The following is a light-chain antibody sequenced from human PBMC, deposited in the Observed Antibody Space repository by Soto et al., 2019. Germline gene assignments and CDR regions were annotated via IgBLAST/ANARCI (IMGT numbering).Light chain of an antibody. CDR1: SSDVGGYNY. Sequence: QSVLTQPASVSGSPGQSITISCTGTSSDVGGYNYVSWYQQLPGKAPKLMIYDVNNRPSGVSNRFSGSKSGNTAPLTISGLQAEDEADYYCSSYTGSSTFVFGTGTKLTVL. V-gene: IGLV2-14*01. CDR2: DVN. J-gene: IGLJ1*01. CDR3: SSYTGSSTFV.